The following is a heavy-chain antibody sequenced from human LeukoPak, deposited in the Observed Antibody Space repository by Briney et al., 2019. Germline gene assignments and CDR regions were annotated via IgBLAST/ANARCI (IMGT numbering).Heavy chain of an antibody. J-gene: IGHJ6*03. V-gene: IGHV3-30*18. D-gene: IGHD3-3*01. CDR3: AKDAHFGVVIDYYYYMDV. CDR2: ISYDGSNT. Sequence: GRSLRLSCAASGFTFNNYGMHWVRQAPGKGLEWVAIISYDGSNTYYADSVKGRFTISRDNSKNTLYLQMNSLRAEDTAVYYCAKDAHFGVVIDYYYYMDVWGKGTTVTVSS. CDR1: GFTFNNYG.